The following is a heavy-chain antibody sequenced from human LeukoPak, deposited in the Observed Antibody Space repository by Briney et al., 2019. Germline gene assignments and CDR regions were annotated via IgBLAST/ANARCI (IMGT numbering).Heavy chain of an antibody. Sequence: AGGSLRLSCAASGFTFSSYEMNWVRQAPGKGLEWVANIKTDGSQIYYVDSVKGRFTISRDNAKDSLYLQMNSLRAEDTALYYCAKDDTAYYYDSSGYSGGGCFDYWGQGTLVTVSS. CDR3: AKDDTAYYYDSSGYSGGGCFDY. CDR1: GFTFSSYE. CDR2: IKTDGSQI. V-gene: IGHV3-7*03. D-gene: IGHD3-22*01. J-gene: IGHJ4*02.